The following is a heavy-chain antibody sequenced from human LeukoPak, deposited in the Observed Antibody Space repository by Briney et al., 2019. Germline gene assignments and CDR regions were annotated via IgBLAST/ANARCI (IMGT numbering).Heavy chain of an antibody. J-gene: IGHJ5*02. Sequence: TGGSLRLSCVASGFTFSTSWMTWVRQAPGKGLEWVANINQDGREEKYADSVKGRFTIFRDNTRNSVYLQMNSLRSEDTAVYYCARAALSDYIAWFDPWGQGTLVTVSS. CDR1: GFTFSTSW. CDR3: ARAALSDYIAWFDP. V-gene: IGHV3-7*03. D-gene: IGHD4-11*01. CDR2: INQDGREE.